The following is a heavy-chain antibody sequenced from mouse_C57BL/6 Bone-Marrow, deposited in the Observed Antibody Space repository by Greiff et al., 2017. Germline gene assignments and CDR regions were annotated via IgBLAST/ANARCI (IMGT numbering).Heavy chain of an antibody. J-gene: IGHJ2*01. V-gene: IGHV1-59*01. CDR1: GYTFTSYW. CDR3: ARWLLYFDY. CDR2: IDPSDSYT. D-gene: IGHD2-3*01. Sequence: QVQLQQPGAELVRPGTSVKLSCKASGYTFTSYWMHWVKQRPGQGLEWIGVIDPSDSYTNYNQTFKGKATLTVDTSSSTAYMQLSSLTSEDSAVYYCARWLLYFDYWGQGTTLTVSS.